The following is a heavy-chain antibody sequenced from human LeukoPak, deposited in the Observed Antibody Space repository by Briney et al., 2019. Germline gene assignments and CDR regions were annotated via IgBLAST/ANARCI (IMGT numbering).Heavy chain of an antibody. D-gene: IGHD5-24*01. J-gene: IGHJ3*02. Sequence: GGSLRLSCAASGFTFSDYYMSWIRQAPGKGLEWVSYISSSGSTIYYADSVKGRFTISRDNAKNSLYLQMNSLRAEDTAVYYCARSMSRDGYNYGAFDIWGQGTMVTVSS. CDR1: GFTFSDYY. CDR3: ARSMSRDGYNYGAFDI. V-gene: IGHV3-11*04. CDR2: ISSSGSTI.